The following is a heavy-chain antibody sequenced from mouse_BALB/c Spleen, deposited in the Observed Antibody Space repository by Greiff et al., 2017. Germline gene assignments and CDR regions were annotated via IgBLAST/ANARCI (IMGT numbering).Heavy chain of an antibody. J-gene: IGHJ2*01. V-gene: IGHV3-6*02. CDR2: ISYDGSN. CDR1: GYSITSGYY. D-gene: IGHD2-4*01. Sequence: EVKLMESGPGLVKPSQSLSLTCSVTGYSITSGYYWNWIRQFPGNKLEWMGYISYDGSNNYNPSLKNRISITRDTSKNQFFLKLNSVTTEDTATYYCARDGDYDYDDWGQGTTLTVSS. CDR3: ARDGDYDYDD.